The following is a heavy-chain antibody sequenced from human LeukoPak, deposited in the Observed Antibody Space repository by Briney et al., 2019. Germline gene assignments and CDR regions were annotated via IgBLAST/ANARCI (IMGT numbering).Heavy chain of an antibody. D-gene: IGHD3-16*02. CDR2: IDPNTGRT. CDR1: GYTFTDYY. Sequence: GASVKVSCKPSGYTFTDYYLHWVRQAPGQGLEWMGWIDPNTGRTVYAQDFQGRLTLTRDTSVSTAYMDLRRLGSDDTAVYYCARTPVIVIRRVIEDGMDVWGQGTTVTVSS. CDR3: ARTPVIVIRRVIEDGMDV. J-gene: IGHJ6*02. V-gene: IGHV1-2*02.